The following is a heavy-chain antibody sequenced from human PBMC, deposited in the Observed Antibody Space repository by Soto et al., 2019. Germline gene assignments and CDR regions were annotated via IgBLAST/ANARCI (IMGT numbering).Heavy chain of an antibody. CDR2: ISAYNGNT. CDR1: GYTFTSYG. Sequence: GASVKVSCKASGYTFTSYGISWVRQAPGQGLEWMGWISAYNGNTNYAQKLQGRVTMTTDTSTSTAYMELRSLRSDDTAVYYCARDRPYDYIWGSYRPLVDYWGQGTLVTVSS. D-gene: IGHD3-16*02. CDR3: ARDRPYDYIWGSYRPLVDY. V-gene: IGHV1-18*01. J-gene: IGHJ4*02.